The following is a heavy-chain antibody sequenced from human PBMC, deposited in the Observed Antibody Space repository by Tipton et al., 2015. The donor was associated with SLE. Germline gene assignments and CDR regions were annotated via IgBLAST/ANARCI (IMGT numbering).Heavy chain of an antibody. CDR1: GFTFDDYG. CDR3: AKASTVTTGGVDY. V-gene: IGHV3-30*18. J-gene: IGHJ4*02. CDR2: ISYDGSNK. D-gene: IGHD4-17*01. Sequence: SLRLSCAASGFTFDDYGMSWVRQAPGKGLEWVAVISYDGSNKYYADSVKGRFTISRDNSKNTLYLQMNSLRAEDTAVYYCAKASTVTTGGVDYWGQGTLVTVSS.